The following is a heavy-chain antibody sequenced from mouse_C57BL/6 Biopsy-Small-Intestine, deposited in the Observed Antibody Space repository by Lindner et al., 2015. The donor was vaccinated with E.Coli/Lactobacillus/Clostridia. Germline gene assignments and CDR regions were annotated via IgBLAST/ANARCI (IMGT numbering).Heavy chain of an antibody. Sequence: VQLQESGPELVKPGASVKISCKASGYTFSSSWMNWVRLRPGKGLEWIGRISPGDGDTNYNGKFKDKATLTADKSSSTAYMQLSSLTSEDSAVYFCARNWADYWGQGTTLTVSS. J-gene: IGHJ2*01. CDR2: ISPGDGDT. CDR3: ARNWADY. CDR1: GYTFSSSW. D-gene: IGHD4-1*01. V-gene: IGHV1-82*01.